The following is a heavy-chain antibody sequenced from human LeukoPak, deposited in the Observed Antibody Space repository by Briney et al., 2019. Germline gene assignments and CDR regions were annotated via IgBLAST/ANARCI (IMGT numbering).Heavy chain of an antibody. V-gene: IGHV3-30*18. J-gene: IGHJ4*02. D-gene: IGHD6-19*01. CDR2: ISYDGSNK. Sequence: GGSLRPSCAASGFTFSSYGMHWVRQAPGKGLEWVAVISYDGSNKYYADSVKGRFTISRDNSKDTLYLQMNSLRAEDTAVYYCAKDQVGGWTRSFDYWGQGTLVTVSS. CDR3: AKDQVGGWTRSFDY. CDR1: GFTFSSYG.